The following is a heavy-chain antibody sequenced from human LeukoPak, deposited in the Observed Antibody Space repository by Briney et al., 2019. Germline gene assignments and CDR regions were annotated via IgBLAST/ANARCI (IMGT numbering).Heavy chain of an antibody. CDR1: GFTFSRNS. CDR3: AREDYYGSGTSGGFDY. D-gene: IGHD3-10*01. J-gene: IGHJ4*02. V-gene: IGHV3-48*01. Sequence: GGSLRLSCVASGFTFSRNSMNWVRQAPGKGLEWVSYISSSSSSIYYADSVKGRFTISRDNAKNSLYLQMNSLRAEDTAVYYCAREDYYGSGTSGGFDYWGQGTLVTVSS. CDR2: ISSSSSSI.